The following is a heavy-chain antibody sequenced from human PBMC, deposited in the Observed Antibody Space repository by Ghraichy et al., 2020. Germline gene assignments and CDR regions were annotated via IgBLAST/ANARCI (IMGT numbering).Heavy chain of an antibody. CDR2: MNPNSGNT. V-gene: IGHV1-8*01. J-gene: IGHJ3*02. Sequence: ASVKVSCKASGYTFTSYDINWVRQATGQGLEWMGWMNPNSGNTGYAQKFQGRVTMTRNTSISTAYMELSSLRSEDTAVYYCARGGEGYQLLYWYVYGEPKELNAFDIWGQGTMVTVSS. CDR3: ARGGEGYQLLYWYVYGEPKELNAFDI. D-gene: IGHD2-2*02. CDR1: GYTFTSYD.